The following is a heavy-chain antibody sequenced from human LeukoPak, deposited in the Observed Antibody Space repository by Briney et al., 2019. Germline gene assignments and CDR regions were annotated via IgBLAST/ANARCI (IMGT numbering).Heavy chain of an antibody. CDR1: GGSISSNSHY. J-gene: IGHJ4*02. CDR2: IYYSGST. CDR3: ARDIANDILTGYYL. Sequence: PSETLSLTCTVSGGSISSNSHYWGWIRQPPGKGLEWIGNIYYSGSTYYNPSLKSRVTISVDTSKNQFSLKLSSVTAADTAVYYCARDIANDILTGYYLWGQGTLVTVSS. V-gene: IGHV4-39*07. D-gene: IGHD3-9*01.